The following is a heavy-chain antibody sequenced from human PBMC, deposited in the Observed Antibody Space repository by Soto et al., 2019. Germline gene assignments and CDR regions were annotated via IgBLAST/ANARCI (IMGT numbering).Heavy chain of an antibody. CDR2: ISSAGTAV. J-gene: IGHJ4*02. D-gene: IGHD1-1*01. CDR3: ARDGSYVQRFDY. CDR1: GFTFSSYN. Sequence: GGSLRLSCAASGFTFSSYNMNWVRQAPGKGLEWVSYISSAGTAVSYANSVRGRFTISRDNAKNSLYLQMNSLRAEDTAVYYCARDGSYVQRFDYWGQGTLVTVSS. V-gene: IGHV3-48*03.